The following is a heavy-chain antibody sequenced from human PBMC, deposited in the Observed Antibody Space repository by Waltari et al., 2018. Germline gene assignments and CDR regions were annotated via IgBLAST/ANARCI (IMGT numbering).Heavy chain of an antibody. J-gene: IGHJ4*02. V-gene: IGHV3-30-3*01. CDR2: ISYDGSNK. Sequence: QVQLVESGGGVVQPGRSLRLSCAASGSTFSIYAMHWVRQAPGQGLAWVAVISYDGSNKYYADSVKSRFTITRDNSKNTLYLQMNNLRAEDAAVYYCARAYCTGGVCYRPYFDYWGQGTLVTVSS. CDR1: GSTFSIYA. CDR3: ARAYCTGGVCYRPYFDY. D-gene: IGHD2-8*02.